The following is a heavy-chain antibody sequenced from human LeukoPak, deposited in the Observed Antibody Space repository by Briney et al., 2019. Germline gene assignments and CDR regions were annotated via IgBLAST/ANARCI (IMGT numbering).Heavy chain of an antibody. CDR3: AREESGDYLDP. CDR2: INPIHGIA. CDR1: GCTFSSYS. D-gene: IGHD3-10*01. V-gene: IGHV1-69*04. J-gene: IGHJ5*02. Sequence: SVKVSCKASGCTFSSYSISWVRQAPGQGLEWMGRINPIHGIANYAQKFQGRVTITADESTSTDYMELSSLRSEDTAVYYCAREESGDYLDPWGQGTLVTVSS.